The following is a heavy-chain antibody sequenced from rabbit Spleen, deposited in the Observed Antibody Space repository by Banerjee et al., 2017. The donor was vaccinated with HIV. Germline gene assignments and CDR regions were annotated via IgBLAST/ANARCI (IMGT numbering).Heavy chain of an antibody. J-gene: IGHJ6*01. Sequence: QSLEESGGGLVKPGASLTLTCKASGFSVDSGYDMCWVRQAPGKGLEWVACAYAGSSGSTYSATWAKGRFTISKTSSTTVTLQMTSLTAADTATYFCARDVGTSFSTYGMDLWGPGTLVTVS. CDR2: AYAGSSGST. D-gene: IGHD8-1*01. CDR1: GFSVDSGYD. CDR3: ARDVGTSFSTYGMDL. V-gene: IGHV1S40*01.